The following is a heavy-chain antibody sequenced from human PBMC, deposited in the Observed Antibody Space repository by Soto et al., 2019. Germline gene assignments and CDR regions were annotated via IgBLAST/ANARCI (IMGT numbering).Heavy chain of an antibody. J-gene: IGHJ3*02. V-gene: IGHV4-34*01. CDR3: AREGRMVVAATRSGAFDI. D-gene: IGHD2-15*01. CDR1: GGSFSGYY. CDR2: INHSGRP. Sequence: SETLSLTCAVYGGSFSGYYWSWIRQPPGKGLEWIGEINHSGRPNYNPSLKSRVTISVDTSKNQFSLKLSSVTAADTAVYYCAREGRMVVAATRSGAFDIWGQGTMVTVSS.